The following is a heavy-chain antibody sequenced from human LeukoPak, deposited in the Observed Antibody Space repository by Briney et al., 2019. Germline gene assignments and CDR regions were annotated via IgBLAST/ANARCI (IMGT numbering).Heavy chain of an antibody. CDR2: ISYDGSNK. CDR1: GFTFSSSG. Sequence: GGSLRLSCAASGFTFSSSGMHWVRQAPGKGLEWVAVISYDGSNKYYADSVKGRFTISRDNSKNTLYLQMNSLRAEDTAVYYCAKDLLSGCPDYWGQGTLVTVSS. J-gene: IGHJ4*02. D-gene: IGHD3-3*01. V-gene: IGHV3-30*18. CDR3: AKDLLSGCPDY.